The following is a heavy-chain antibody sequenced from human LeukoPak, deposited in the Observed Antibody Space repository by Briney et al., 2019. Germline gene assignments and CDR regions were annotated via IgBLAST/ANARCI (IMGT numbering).Heavy chain of an antibody. D-gene: IGHD6-19*01. CDR2: ISYDGNNK. Sequence: GGSLRLSCAASGFTFSSYAMHWVRQAPGKGLEWVAVISYDGNNKYYADSVKGRFTISRDNSKNTLYLQMNSLRVEDTALYYCARWTYRSAWGVVERIDYWGQGTLVTVSS. V-gene: IGHV3-30-3*01. CDR1: GFTFSSYA. J-gene: IGHJ4*02. CDR3: ARWTYRSAWGVVERIDY.